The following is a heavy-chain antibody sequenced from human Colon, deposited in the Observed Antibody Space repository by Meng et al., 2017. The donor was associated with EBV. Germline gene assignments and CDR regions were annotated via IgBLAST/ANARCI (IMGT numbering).Heavy chain of an antibody. V-gene: IGHV4-39*07. J-gene: IGHJ4*02. CDR1: GYSITTNGYY. CDR3: ARERGGVTRDFDS. Sequence: QLDAEESGPGLLKPSETLSLTCSASGYSITTNGYYWGWIRPSPGKGLEWIGSIFYSGNTYFNPSLKTRVTISVDTSKNQFSLKLSSVTAADTAIYYCARERGGVTRDFDSWGQGALVTVSS. D-gene: IGHD3-16*01. CDR2: IFYSGNT.